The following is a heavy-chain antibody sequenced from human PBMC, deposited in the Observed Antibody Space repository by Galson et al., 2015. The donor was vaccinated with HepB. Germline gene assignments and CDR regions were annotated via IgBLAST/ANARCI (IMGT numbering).Heavy chain of an antibody. CDR2: IIPILGIA. CDR1: GGTFSSYA. V-gene: IGHV1-69*10. CDR3: ARVSRFGGYSNYDLNWFDP. Sequence: SVKVSCKASGGTFSSYAISWVRQAPGQGLEWMGGIIPILGIANYAQKFQGRVTITADKSTSTAYMELSSLRSEDTAVYYCARVSRFGGYSNYDLNWFDPWGQGTLVTVSS. J-gene: IGHJ5*02. D-gene: IGHD4-11*01.